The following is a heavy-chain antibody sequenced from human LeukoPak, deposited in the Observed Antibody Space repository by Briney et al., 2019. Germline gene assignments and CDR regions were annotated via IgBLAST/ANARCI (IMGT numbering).Heavy chain of an antibody. CDR2: ISSSSSYI. Sequence: GGSLRLSCAVSGFTFSNYAMNWVRQAPGKGLEWVSSISSSSSYIYYADSVKGRFTISRDNAKNSLYLQMNSLRAEDTAVYYCARDRTGDYCFDYWGQGTLVTVSS. CDR3: ARDRTGDYCFDY. D-gene: IGHD4-17*01. J-gene: IGHJ4*02. CDR1: GFTFSNYA. V-gene: IGHV3-21*01.